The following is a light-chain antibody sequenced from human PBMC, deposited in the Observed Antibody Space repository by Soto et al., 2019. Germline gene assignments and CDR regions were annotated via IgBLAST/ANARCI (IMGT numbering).Light chain of an antibody. Sequence: DVQMTQSPSTLSASVGDRVTITCRSSQNIRNWLAWYQQKPGKAPKLLIFLASTLESGVPSRFSGSGSGTDFTLTINSLQPDDFATDFCQQYNRYLSGAFGQGTKVEIK. CDR3: QQYNRYLSGA. CDR2: LAS. J-gene: IGKJ1*01. CDR1: QNIRNW. V-gene: IGKV1-5*03.